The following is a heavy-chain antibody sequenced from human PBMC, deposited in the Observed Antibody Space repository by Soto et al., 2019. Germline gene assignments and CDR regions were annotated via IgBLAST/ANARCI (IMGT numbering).Heavy chain of an antibody. J-gene: IGHJ4*02. D-gene: IGHD1-7*01. CDR1: GLTFSSYS. Sequence: EVQLVESGGGLVKPGGSLRLSCAASGLTFSSYSMNWVRQAPGKGLEWVSSSSSGDSYIYYADSVRGRFTISRDNAENSLYPPMNSLRVEDTAAYCCVASPEGTWFMGDWGQGALVTVSS. CDR3: VASPEGTWFMGD. CDR2: SSSGDSYI. V-gene: IGHV3-21*01.